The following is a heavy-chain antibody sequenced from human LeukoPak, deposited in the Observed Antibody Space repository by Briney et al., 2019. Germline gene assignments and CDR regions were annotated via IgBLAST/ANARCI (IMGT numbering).Heavy chain of an antibody. CDR2: INHSGST. V-gene: IGHV4-34*01. J-gene: IGHJ4*02. Sequence: LETLSLTCAVYGGSFSGYYWSWIRQPPGKGLEWIGEINHSGSTNYNPSLKSRVTISVDTSKNQFSLKLSSVTAADTAVYYCARGNWYDYVWGSYRPPYYFDYWGQGTLVTVSS. CDR3: ARGNWYDYVWGSYRPPYYFDY. D-gene: IGHD3-16*02. CDR1: GGSFSGYY.